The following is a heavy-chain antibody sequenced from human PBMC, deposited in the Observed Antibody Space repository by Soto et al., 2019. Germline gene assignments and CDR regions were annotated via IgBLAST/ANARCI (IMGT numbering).Heavy chain of an antibody. CDR3: AISTWSLSYFGMDV. V-gene: IGHV1-18*04. CDR1: CYNFSDYG. D-gene: IGHD3-3*01. Sequence: SVKVSFKASCYNFSDYGVNWVRQDPGQGLEWMGWISSYSGQTMIPRKFQGRVTMTTDTPTSTGYMELRGLTSDDTALYYCAISTWSLSYFGMDVWGQGTTVTVSS. CDR2: ISSYSGQT. J-gene: IGHJ6*02.